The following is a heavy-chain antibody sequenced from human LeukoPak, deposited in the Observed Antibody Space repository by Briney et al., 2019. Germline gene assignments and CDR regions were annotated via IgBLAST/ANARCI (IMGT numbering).Heavy chain of an antibody. J-gene: IGHJ4*02. D-gene: IGHD3-9*01. CDR1: GFTFDDYA. CDR3: AKDILDILTGPPDY. Sequence: GRSLRLSCAASGFTFDDYAMHWVRQAPGKGLEWVSGISWSSGSIGYADSVKGRFTISRDNAKNSLYLQMNSLRAEDTALYYCAKDILDILTGPPDYWGQGTLVTVSS. V-gene: IGHV3-9*01. CDR2: ISWSSGSI.